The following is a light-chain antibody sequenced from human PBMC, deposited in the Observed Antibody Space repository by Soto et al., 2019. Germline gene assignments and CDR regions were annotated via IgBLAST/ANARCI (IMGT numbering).Light chain of an antibody. V-gene: IGLV2-14*01. CDR2: DVS. Sequence: QSALTQPASVSGSPGPSITISCTGTSSDVGGYNYVSWYQQHPGKAPKRMIYDVSNRPSGGSNRFSGSKSGTTASLTISGLEAEDAADYHCSAYTSSSTLVVVGGGTKLTVL. CDR1: SSDVGGYNY. J-gene: IGLJ2*01. CDR3: SAYTSSSTLVV.